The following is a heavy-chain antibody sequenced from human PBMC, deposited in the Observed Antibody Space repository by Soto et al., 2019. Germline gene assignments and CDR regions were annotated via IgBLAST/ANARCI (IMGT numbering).Heavy chain of an antibody. CDR3: AIEPHSGYDYGGAVAGDTGFDY. CDR1: GFTFSSYG. J-gene: IGHJ4*02. Sequence: GGSLRLSCAASGFTFSSYGMHWVRQAPGKGLEWVAVIWYDGSNKYYADSVKGRFTISRDNSKNTLYLQMNSLRAEDTAVYYCAIEPHSGYDYGGAVAGDTGFDYWGQGTLVTVSS. V-gene: IGHV3-33*01. CDR2: IWYDGSNK. D-gene: IGHD5-12*01.